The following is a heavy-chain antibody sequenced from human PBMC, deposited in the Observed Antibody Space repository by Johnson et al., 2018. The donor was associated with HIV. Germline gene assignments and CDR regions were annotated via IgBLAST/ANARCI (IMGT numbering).Heavy chain of an antibody. D-gene: IGHD3-3*01. CDR3: ARGEWGVGAFDI. V-gene: IGHV3-66*01. Sequence: MLLVESGGGLVQPGGSLRLSCAASGFTVGSNYMSWVRQAPGKGLEWVSVIYTGGSTYYADSMKGRFTISRDTSKNTLYLQMNSLRAEDTAVYYCARGEWGVGAFDIWGQGTMVTVSS. CDR1: GFTVGSNY. J-gene: IGHJ3*02. CDR2: IYTGGST.